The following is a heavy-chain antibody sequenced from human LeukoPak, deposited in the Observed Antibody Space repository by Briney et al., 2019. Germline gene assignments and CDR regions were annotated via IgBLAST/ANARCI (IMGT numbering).Heavy chain of an antibody. V-gene: IGHV3-30*03. D-gene: IGHD5-18*01. CDR2: ISYDGSNK. J-gene: IGHJ4*02. Sequence: GRSLRLSCAASGFTFSNYGIHWVRQAPGKGLEWVAVISYDGSNKYYADSVKGRFTISRDNSKNTLYLQMNSLRAEDTAVYYCARAGQLFPGYWGQGTLVTVSS. CDR1: GFTFSNYG. CDR3: ARAGQLFPGY.